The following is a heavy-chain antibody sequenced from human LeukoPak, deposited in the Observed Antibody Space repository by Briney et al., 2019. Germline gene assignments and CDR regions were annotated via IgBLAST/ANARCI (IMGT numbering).Heavy chain of an antibody. CDR3: ARKKSVYRSSASSYYYMDV. D-gene: IGHD6-6*01. Sequence: GESLRLSCAASGFTFGSYGVHWVRQAPGKGLEWGAFIRHDGSDKYYADSVKGRFTISRDNPKSTVYLQMNSLRAEDTAVYHCARKKSVYRSSASSYYYMDVWGKGTTVTVSS. J-gene: IGHJ6*03. CDR1: GFTFGSYG. CDR2: IRHDGSDK. V-gene: IGHV3-30*02.